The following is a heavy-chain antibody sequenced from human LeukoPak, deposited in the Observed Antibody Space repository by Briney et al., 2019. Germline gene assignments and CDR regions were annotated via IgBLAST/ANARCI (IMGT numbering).Heavy chain of an antibody. Sequence: ASVKVSCKASGYTFTSYGISWVRQAPGQGLEWMGWISAYNGNTNYAQKLQGRVTTTTDTSTSTAYMELRSLRSDDTAVYYCASFDTAMAIFDYWGQGTLVTVSS. V-gene: IGHV1-18*01. CDR2: ISAYNGNT. D-gene: IGHD5-18*01. CDR3: ASFDTAMAIFDY. J-gene: IGHJ4*02. CDR1: GYTFTSYG.